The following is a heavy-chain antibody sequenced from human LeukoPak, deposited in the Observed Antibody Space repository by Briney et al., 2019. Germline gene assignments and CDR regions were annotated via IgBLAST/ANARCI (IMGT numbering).Heavy chain of an antibody. D-gene: IGHD5-18*01. CDR2: ISGSSVTI. CDR3: ARIRSYGPPNDAFDI. V-gene: IGHV3-48*01. J-gene: IGHJ3*02. Sequence: PGGSLRLSCAASGFTFSSYSMNWVRQAPGKGLKWVSYISGSSVTIYYADSVKGRFTISRDSAKNSLYLQMSSLRAEDTAVYYCARIRSYGPPNDAFDIWGQGTMVTVSS. CDR1: GFTFSSYS.